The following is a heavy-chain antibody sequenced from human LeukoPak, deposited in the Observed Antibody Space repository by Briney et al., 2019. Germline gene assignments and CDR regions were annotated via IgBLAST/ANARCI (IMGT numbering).Heavy chain of an antibody. V-gene: IGHV3-30*04. J-gene: IGHJ4*02. D-gene: IGHD3-16*02. CDR1: GFSFSSYA. CDR2: ISYDGSNK. CDR3: ARGFAPGELSYFDY. Sequence: GWSLRLSCAASGFSFSSYAMDWVRQAPGNGLEGVAVISYDGSNKFYADSVRGRFTISRDNSKTTLYLQMNSLRAEDTAVYYCARGFAPGELSYFDYWGQGNLVTVSS.